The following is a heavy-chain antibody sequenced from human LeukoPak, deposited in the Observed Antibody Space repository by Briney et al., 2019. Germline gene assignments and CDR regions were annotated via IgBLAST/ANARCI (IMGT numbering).Heavy chain of an antibody. CDR3: AREFSAYSSGLASVFDP. Sequence: PGGSLRLSCAASGFTVSDNYMSWVRQAPGKGLEWVSVIYSDGSTYYADSVKGRFTISRDNSKHTVYLQMNSLRAEDTAVYYCAREFSAYSSGLASVFDPWGQGTLVTVSS. D-gene: IGHD3-22*01. CDR1: GFTVSDNY. V-gene: IGHV3-66*01. CDR2: IYSDGST. J-gene: IGHJ5*02.